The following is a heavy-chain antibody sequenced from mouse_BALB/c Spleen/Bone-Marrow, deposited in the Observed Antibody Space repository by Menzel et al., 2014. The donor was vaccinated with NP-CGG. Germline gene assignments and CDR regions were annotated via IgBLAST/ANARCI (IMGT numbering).Heavy chain of an antibody. CDR2: ISSGSSTI. CDR1: GFTFSSFG. CDR3: ARYKNYAMDY. J-gene: IGHJ4*01. Sequence: EVKLVESGGGLVQPGGSRKLSCAASGFTFSSFGMHWVRQAPEKGLEWVAYISSGSSTIYYADTVKGRFTISRDNPKNSLFLQMASLRSDDTAMYYCARYKNYAMDYRRQGTSVTVSS. V-gene: IGHV5-17*02.